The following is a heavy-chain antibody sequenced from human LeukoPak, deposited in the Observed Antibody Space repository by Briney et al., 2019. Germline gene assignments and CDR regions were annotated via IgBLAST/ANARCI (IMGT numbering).Heavy chain of an antibody. CDR1: GFTFSSYS. D-gene: IGHD3-9*01. J-gene: IGHJ3*02. CDR2: ISSSGTYV. Sequence: GGSLRLSCAASGFTFSSYSMNWVRQAPGKGLEWVSSISSSGTYVYYAASVKGRFTISRDNAKNSLSLQMNSLRADDAAVYYCARASSKQLAGYLPDGFDIWGQGTMVTVSS. V-gene: IGHV3-21*01. CDR3: ARASSKQLAGYLPDGFDI.